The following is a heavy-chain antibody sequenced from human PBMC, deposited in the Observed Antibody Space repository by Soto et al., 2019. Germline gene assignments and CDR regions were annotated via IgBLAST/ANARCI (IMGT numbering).Heavy chain of an antibody. Sequence: QAELMQSGGEVKRPGASVKVSCKSSRYTFTSHGISWVRQAPGQGLEWMGWISTYNGKTDSAQKFQGRVTMTADTRTNTAYMELRSLRSDDTAVYYCARLLTEGATFREDAFDIWGQGTKVTVSS. J-gene: IGHJ3*02. CDR3: ARLLTEGATFREDAFDI. CDR1: RYTFTSHG. V-gene: IGHV1-18*01. CDR2: ISTYNGKT. D-gene: IGHD1-26*01.